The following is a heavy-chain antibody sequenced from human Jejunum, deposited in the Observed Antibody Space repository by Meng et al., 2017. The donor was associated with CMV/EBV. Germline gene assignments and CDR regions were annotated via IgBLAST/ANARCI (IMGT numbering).Heavy chain of an antibody. D-gene: IGHD4-11*01. CDR3: AAYSNDALDV. CDR1: GVTLSSYW. CDR2: MNQDGGEK. Sequence: CCGASGVTLSSYWMSWVRQAPGKGLEWVANMNQDGGEKYYLDSVEGRFTISRDNAKNSLYLQVNSLRAEDTAVYYCAAYSNDALDVWGQGTMVTVSS. J-gene: IGHJ3*01. V-gene: IGHV3-7*01.